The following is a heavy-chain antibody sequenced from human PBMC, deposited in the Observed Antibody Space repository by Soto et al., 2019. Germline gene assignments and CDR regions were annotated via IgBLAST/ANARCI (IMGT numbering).Heavy chain of an antibody. CDR2: TSSSGTYI. CDR3: ARDAIAAAGGYFDY. V-gene: IGHV3-21*01. J-gene: IGHJ4*02. CDR1: GFTFSTYS. Sequence: LRLSCAASGFTFSTYSMNWVRQAPGKGLEWVSSTSSSGTYIYYADSVKGRFTISRENAKNSLYLQMNGLRAEDTAVYYCARDAIAAAGGYFDYWGQGTLVTVSS. D-gene: IGHD6-13*01.